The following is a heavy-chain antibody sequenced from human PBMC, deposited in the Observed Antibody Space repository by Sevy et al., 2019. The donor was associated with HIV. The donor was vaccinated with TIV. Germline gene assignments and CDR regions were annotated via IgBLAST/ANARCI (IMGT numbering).Heavy chain of an antibody. V-gene: IGHV3-33*06. Sequence: GGSLRLSCAASGFTFSRNGMHWVRQAPGKGLEWVAGIFYDGNYKYYADSVKGRFSISRDNSENTLYVQMDSLRVEDTAAYYCAKESGSDWYFVYWGQGTLVTLSS. CDR3: AKESGSDWYFVY. CDR1: GFTFSRNG. CDR2: IFYDGNYK. D-gene: IGHD2-21*01. J-gene: IGHJ4*02.